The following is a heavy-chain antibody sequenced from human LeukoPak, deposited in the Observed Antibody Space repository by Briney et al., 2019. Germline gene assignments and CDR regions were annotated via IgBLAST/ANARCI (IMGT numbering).Heavy chain of an antibody. J-gene: IGHJ4*02. CDR2: LYGGGGS. D-gene: IGHD3-16*01. Sequence: TGGSLRLSCAASGFAVSSNYMSWVRQAPGKGLEWVSVLYGGGGSYYADSVKGRFIIFRDNSKNILYLQMNSLRVEDTAVYYCVREGNWAYWGQGTLVTVSS. V-gene: IGHV3-53*01. CDR3: VREGNWAY. CDR1: GFAVSSNY.